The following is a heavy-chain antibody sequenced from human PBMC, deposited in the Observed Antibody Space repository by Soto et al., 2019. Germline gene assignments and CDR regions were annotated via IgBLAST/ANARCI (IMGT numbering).Heavy chain of an antibody. D-gene: IGHD1-26*01. CDR2: IYYSGST. CDR1: GGTIISVCYY. V-gene: IGHV4-31*11. Sequence: TLSLTCAVSGGTIISVCYYWSWIRQPPGKGLEWIGYIYYSGSTDYNPSLKSRVIISVDKSKNHFSLRLNSVTAADTAVYYCARVSGSYYYGMDVWGQGTTVTVSS. J-gene: IGHJ6*02. CDR3: ARVSGSYYYGMDV.